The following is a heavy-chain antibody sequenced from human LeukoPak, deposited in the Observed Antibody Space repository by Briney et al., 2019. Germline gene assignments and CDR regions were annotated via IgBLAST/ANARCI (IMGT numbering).Heavy chain of an antibody. CDR2: IKQDGSEK. V-gene: IGHV3-7*01. Sequence: PGGSLRLSCAASGFTFSSYWMSWVRQAPGKGLEWVANIKQDGSEKYYVDSVKGRFTISRDNSKNTLYLQMNSLRAEDTAVYYCARAAGEMATIRYWGQGTLVTVSS. CDR3: ARAAGEMATIRY. J-gene: IGHJ4*02. D-gene: IGHD5-24*01. CDR1: GFTFSSYW.